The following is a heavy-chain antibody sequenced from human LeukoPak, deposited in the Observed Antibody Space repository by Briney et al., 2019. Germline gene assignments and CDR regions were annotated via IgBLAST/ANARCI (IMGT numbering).Heavy chain of an antibody. V-gene: IGHV4-61*02. Sequence: SQTLSLTCTVSGDSICSGSYYWSWIRQPAGKGLEWIGRIYTSGSTNYNPSLTSRVTISVDTSKNQFSLKLSSVTAADTAVYYCARDRYGTTVTGYNWFDPWGQGTLVTVSS. CDR1: GDSICSGSYY. CDR2: IYTSGST. J-gene: IGHJ5*02. D-gene: IGHD4-17*01. CDR3: ARDRYGTTVTGYNWFDP.